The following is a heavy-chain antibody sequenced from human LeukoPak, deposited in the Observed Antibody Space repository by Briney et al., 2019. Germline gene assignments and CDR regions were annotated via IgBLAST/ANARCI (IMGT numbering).Heavy chain of an antibody. V-gene: IGHV3-49*03. CDR2: IRSKAYGGTT. J-gene: IGHJ4*02. CDR1: GFTFGDYA. CDR3: TRDPLSSGWPYYFDY. D-gene: IGHD6-19*01. Sequence: GGSLRLSCTASGFTFGDYAMSWFRQAPGKGLEWVGFIRSKAYGGTTEYAASAEGRFTISRDDSKSIAYLQMNSLKTEDTAVYYCTRDPLSSGWPYYFDYWGQGTLVTVSS.